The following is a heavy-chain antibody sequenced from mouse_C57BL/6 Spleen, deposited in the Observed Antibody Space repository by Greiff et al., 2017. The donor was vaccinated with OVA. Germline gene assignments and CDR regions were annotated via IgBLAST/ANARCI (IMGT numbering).Heavy chain of an antibody. D-gene: IGHD4-1*01. V-gene: IGHV1-69*01. CDR2: IDPSDIYT. Sequence: QVQLQQPGAELVMPGASVKLSCKASGYTFTSYWMHWVKQRPGQGLEWIGEIDPSDIYTNYNQKFKGKSTLTVDKSSSTAYMQLSSLTSEDSAVYYCARWDWDGFAYWGQGTLVTVSA. J-gene: IGHJ3*01. CDR1: GYTFTSYW. CDR3: ARWDWDGFAY.